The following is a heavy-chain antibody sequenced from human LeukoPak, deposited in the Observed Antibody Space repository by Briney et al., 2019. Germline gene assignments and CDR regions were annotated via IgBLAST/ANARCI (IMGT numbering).Heavy chain of an antibody. CDR3: ARYQWHYYYYMGV. J-gene: IGHJ6*03. CDR1: GGSISSSSYD. V-gene: IGHV4-39*01. D-gene: IGHD6-19*01. CDR2: IYYSGDT. Sequence: SETLSLTCTVSGGSISSSSYDWGWIRQPPGKGLEWIGSIYYSGDTYYNPSLKSRRVTISVDTSKNQFSLRLSSVTAADTAVYYCARYQWHYYYYMGVWGKGSTVTVSS.